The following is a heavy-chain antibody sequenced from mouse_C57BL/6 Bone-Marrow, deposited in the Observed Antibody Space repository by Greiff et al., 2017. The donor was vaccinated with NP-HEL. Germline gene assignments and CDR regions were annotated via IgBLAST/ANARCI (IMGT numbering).Heavy chain of an antibody. CDR3: SGYSNYDYFDY. Sequence: VQLQQSGAELVKPGASVKLSCTASGYNINDYYMTWVKQRTEQGLEWIGRIDPEDGDTKYDPKFQGKATITADTSSNTAYLQLSSLTSEDTAVYYCSGYSNYDYFDYWGQGTTPTVSS. CDR1: GYNINDYY. CDR2: IDPEDGDT. D-gene: IGHD2-5*01. J-gene: IGHJ2*01. V-gene: IGHV14-2*01.